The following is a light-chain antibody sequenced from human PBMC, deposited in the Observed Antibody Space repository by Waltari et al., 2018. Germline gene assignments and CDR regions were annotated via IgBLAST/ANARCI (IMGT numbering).Light chain of an antibody. Sequence: DIVMTQSPDSLAVSLGEWATINCKSSQSVLYSPNNKNHLAWYQQKPGQPPKLIIYWASTRESGVPDRFSGSGSGTDFTLTISSLQAEDVAVYYCQQYYTTPVTFGPGTEVEIK. J-gene: IGKJ3*01. CDR3: QQYYTTPVT. CDR2: WAS. V-gene: IGKV4-1*01. CDR1: QSVLYSPNNKNH.